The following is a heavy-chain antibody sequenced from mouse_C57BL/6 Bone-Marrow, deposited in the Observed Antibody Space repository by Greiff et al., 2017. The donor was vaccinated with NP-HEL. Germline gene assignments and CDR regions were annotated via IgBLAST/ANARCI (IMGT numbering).Heavy chain of an antibody. CDR3: ASLTIVTTRGYYFDY. Sequence: EVHLVESGGDLVKPGGSLKLSCAASGFTFSSYGMSWVRQTPDKRLEWVATISSGGSYTYYPDSVKGRFTISRDNAKNTLYLQMSSLKSEDTAMYYCASLTIVTTRGYYFDYWGQGTTLTVSS. CDR2: ISSGGSYT. D-gene: IGHD2-5*01. V-gene: IGHV5-6*01. J-gene: IGHJ2*01. CDR1: GFTFSSYG.